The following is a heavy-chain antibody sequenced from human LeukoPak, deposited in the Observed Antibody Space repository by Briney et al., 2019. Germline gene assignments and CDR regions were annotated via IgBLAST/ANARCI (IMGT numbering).Heavy chain of an antibody. Sequence: GGSLRLSCAASGFTFSSYSMHWVRQAPGKGLEWVAVISYDGSNKYYADSVKGRFTISRDNSKNTLYLQVNSLRAEDTAVYYCARQRDPDAFDIWGQGTMVTVSS. D-gene: IGHD5-24*01. J-gene: IGHJ3*02. CDR2: ISYDGSNK. V-gene: IGHV3-30-3*01. CDR3: ARQRDPDAFDI. CDR1: GFTFSSYS.